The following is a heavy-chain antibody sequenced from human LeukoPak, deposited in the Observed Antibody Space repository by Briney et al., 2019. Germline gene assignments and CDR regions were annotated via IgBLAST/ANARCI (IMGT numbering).Heavy chain of an antibody. CDR3: ARHNYDFWSVVVGYFDY. CDR2: IFHSGST. CDR1: GGSISSGGYS. Sequence: SSETLSLTCAVSGGSISSGGYSGSWIGQPPGEGLEWFGYIFHSGSTVYTPSLKSRVTISVDRSKNQFSLKLSSVTAADTAVYYCARHNYDFWSVVVGYFDYWGQGTLVTVSS. D-gene: IGHD3-3*01. J-gene: IGHJ4*02. V-gene: IGHV4-30-2*01.